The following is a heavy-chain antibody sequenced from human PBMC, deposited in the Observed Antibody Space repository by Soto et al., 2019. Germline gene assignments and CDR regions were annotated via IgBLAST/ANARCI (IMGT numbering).Heavy chain of an antibody. CDR3: ARRGLKYYYGMDV. V-gene: IGHV5-51*01. Sequence: PGESLKISCKGSGYTFSNYWIDWVRQTPGKGLEWMGVISLGDSDTRYSPSFEGQVIISVDKSINTAYLQWSSLKASDTAIYYCARRGLKYYYGMDVWGQGTTVTVSS. CDR1: GYTFSNYW. CDR2: ISLGDSDT. J-gene: IGHJ6*02.